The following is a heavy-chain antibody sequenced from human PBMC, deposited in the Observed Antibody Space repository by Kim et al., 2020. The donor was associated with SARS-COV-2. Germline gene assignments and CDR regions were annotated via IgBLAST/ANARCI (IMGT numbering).Heavy chain of an antibody. V-gene: IGHV3-23*03. CDR3: TSGGSPDSTLGDY. Sequence: GGSLRLSCVGSGFSFITYSISWVRQAPGKGLEWVSVVYSSGKSKYYADSVEGRFTISRDNSRNTVFLELNSLRPEDSAVYYCTSGGSPDSTLGDYWGQGT. J-gene: IGHJ4*02. D-gene: IGHD6-25*01. CDR2: VYSSGKSK. CDR1: GFSFITYS.